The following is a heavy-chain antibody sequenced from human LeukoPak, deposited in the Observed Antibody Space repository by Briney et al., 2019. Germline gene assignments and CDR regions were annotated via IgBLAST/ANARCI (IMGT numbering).Heavy chain of an antibody. V-gene: IGHV1-18*01. Sequence: ASVKVSCKASGYTFTSYGISWVRQAPGQGLECMGWISAYNGNTNYAQKLQGRVTMTTDTSTSTAYMELRSLRSDDTAVYYCARDLRVAVAGRDFDYWGQGTLVTVSS. D-gene: IGHD6-19*01. J-gene: IGHJ4*02. CDR3: ARDLRVAVAGRDFDY. CDR2: ISAYNGNT. CDR1: GYTFTSYG.